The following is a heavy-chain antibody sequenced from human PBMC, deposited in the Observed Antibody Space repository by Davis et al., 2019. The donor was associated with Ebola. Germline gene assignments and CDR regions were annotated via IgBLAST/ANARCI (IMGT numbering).Heavy chain of an antibody. CDR1: GYSFTSYW. Sequence: GESLKISCKGSGYSFTSYWIGWVRQMPGKGLEWMGIIYPGDSDTRYSPSFQGQVTISADKSISTAYLQWSSLKASDTAMYYCARQLGGSGSYYLYDYWGQGTLATVSS. V-gene: IGHV5-51*01. J-gene: IGHJ4*02. CDR2: IYPGDSDT. D-gene: IGHD3-10*01. CDR3: ARQLGGSGSYYLYDY.